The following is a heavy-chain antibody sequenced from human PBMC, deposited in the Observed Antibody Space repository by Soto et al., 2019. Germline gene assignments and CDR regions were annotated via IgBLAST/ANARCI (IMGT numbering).Heavy chain of an antibody. D-gene: IGHD2-21*02. CDR1: RVTFDSDW. Sequence: GGSLRLSCACSRVTFDSDWMSWVRQAPGRGLEWVANIKKDGSETYYGDSVKGRFTISRDNAENSLHLQMNSLRAEDTAVYYCVRHTCPVDCYSLGYWGLGTLVTVSS. CDR3: VRHTCPVDCYSLGY. CDR2: IKKDGSET. V-gene: IGHV3-7*01. J-gene: IGHJ4*02.